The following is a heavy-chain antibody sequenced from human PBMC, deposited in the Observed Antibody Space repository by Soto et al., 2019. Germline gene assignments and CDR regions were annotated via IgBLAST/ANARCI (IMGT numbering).Heavy chain of an antibody. Sequence: QVQLVQSGAEVKKPGASVKVSCKASGYTFATYAIHWVRQAPGEGREWMGWINPATGNTEYSEKCQDRVTLTRDTTATTAYMELRGMRFEDTAVYYCARRYKSAGWLDTWGQRTLVTVSS. V-gene: IGHV1-3*01. CDR3: ARRYKSAGWLDT. J-gene: IGHJ5*02. D-gene: IGHD1-20*01. CDR2: INPATGNT. CDR1: GYTFATYA.